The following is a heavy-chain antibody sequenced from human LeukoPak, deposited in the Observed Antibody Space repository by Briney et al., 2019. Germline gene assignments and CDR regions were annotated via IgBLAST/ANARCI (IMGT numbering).Heavy chain of an antibody. D-gene: IGHD3-22*01. CDR1: GFTFSTYA. CDR2: ISGSGGRT. Sequence: GGSLRHSCAASGFTFSTYAMSWVRQAPGKGLEWVSGISGSGGRTYYADSVKGRFTISRDNSKITLYLQLNSLRAEDTAVYYCAKDCGAYYYDSSGYYSDYWGQGTLVTVSS. CDR3: AKDCGAYYYDSSGYYSDY. J-gene: IGHJ4*02. V-gene: IGHV3-23*01.